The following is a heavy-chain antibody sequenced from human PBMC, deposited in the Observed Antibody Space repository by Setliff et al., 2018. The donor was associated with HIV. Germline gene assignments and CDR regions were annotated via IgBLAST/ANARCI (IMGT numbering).Heavy chain of an antibody. J-gene: IGHJ6*02. CDR1: GGTFSASG. D-gene: IGHD6-19*01. Sequence: ASVKVSCKASGGTFSASGFSWVRQAPGQGLEWMGGIIPAFGTADYAQKFQGRVTITADASTSTAYMELISLRSEDTAVYYCSRGEGSGWDTVEENYYNLDVWGPGTTVTVSS. CDR3: SRGEGSGWDTVEENYYNLDV. V-gene: IGHV1-69*13. CDR2: IIPAFGTA.